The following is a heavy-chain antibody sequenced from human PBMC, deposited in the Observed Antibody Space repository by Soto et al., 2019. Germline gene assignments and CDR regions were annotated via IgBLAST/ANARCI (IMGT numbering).Heavy chain of an antibody. D-gene: IGHD3-16*01. CDR3: ARGALSLGHNTVYDYGMDV. J-gene: IGHJ6*02. CDR1: GGTFSNSA. Sequence: QVQLVQSGAEVKKPGSSVKVSCKASGGTFSNSAIRWVRQAPGQGLEWLAGIIPIFGTTSFAQNFQGRVTITAYKSTSTAYMDLNSLTSDDTAMYYCARGALSLGHNTVYDYGMDVWGQGTTVTVSS. V-gene: IGHV1-69*06. CDR2: IIPIFGTT.